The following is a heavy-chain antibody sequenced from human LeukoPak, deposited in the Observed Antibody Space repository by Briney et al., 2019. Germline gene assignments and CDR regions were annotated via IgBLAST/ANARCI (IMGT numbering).Heavy chain of an antibody. CDR2: IAGSDTTT. V-gene: IGHV3-48*03. CDR1: GFDFGAYE. J-gene: IGHJ4*02. Sequence: GRSVRLSCAASGFDFGAYEMNWVRQAPGKGLEWVSYIAGSDTTTYYADSVKGRFTIFRDNAKNSLYLQMNSLRAEDTALYYCTTLGYHLDSWGQGTLVTVSS. CDR3: TTLGYHLDS. D-gene: IGHD3-22*01.